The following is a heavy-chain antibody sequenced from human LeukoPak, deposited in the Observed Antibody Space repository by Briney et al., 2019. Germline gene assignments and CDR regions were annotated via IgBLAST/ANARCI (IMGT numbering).Heavy chain of an antibody. Sequence: SHSLCLSCTVSVYSISSWYYWGWIGQSPGKGLEWIGSSYQSGSTYYNTSLKSRVTISVDTSKKQFSLKLSSVTAADTAVYYCARDMEGVYDSSGTWFDYWGQGTLVTVSS. CDR1: VYSISSWYY. CDR2: SYQSGST. D-gene: IGHD3-22*01. J-gene: IGHJ5*01. CDR3: ARDMEGVYDSSGTWFDY. V-gene: IGHV4-38-2*02.